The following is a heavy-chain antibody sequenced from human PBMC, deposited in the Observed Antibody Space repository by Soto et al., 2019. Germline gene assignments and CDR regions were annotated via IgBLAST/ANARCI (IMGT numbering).Heavy chain of an antibody. CDR3: APSPDIVVVVAAPGLHFDY. V-gene: IGHV3-21*01. CDR1: GFTFSSYS. Sequence: PGGSLRLSCAASGFTFSSYSMNWVRQAPGKGLEWVSSISSSSSYIYYADSVKGRFTISRDNAKNSLYLQMNSLRAEDTAVYYCAPSPDIVVVVAAPGLHFDYWGQGTLVTVSS. CDR2: ISSSSSYI. D-gene: IGHD2-15*01. J-gene: IGHJ4*02.